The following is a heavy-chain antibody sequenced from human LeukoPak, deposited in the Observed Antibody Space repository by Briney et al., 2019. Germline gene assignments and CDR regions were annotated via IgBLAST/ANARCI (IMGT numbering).Heavy chain of an antibody. CDR2: FDPEDGET. CDR3: ARDLGSVTATDY. J-gene: IGHJ4*02. Sequence: ASVKVSCKVCGYSLTELSMHWVRQAPGKGLEWMGRFDPEDGETIYAQNFQARVTMTEDTSTDTAYMELSSLRSEDTAVYYCARDLGSVTATDYWGQGTLVTVSS. D-gene: IGHD2-15*01. CDR1: GYSLTELS. V-gene: IGHV1-24*01.